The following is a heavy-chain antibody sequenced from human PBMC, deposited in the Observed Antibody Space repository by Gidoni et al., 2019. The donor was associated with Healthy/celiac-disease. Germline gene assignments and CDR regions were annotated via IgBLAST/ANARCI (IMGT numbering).Heavy chain of an antibody. Sequence: QLQLQESGPGLVKPSETLSLTCTVSGGSIRSSGYFWGWIRQPPGKGLEWMGTFYYSGSTYYNPSLRSRVTISVDTSKNQLSLKLSSVTAADTAVYYCARHPSYYYDSSGPFDYWGQGTLVTVSS. CDR3: ARHPSYYYDSSGPFDY. CDR1: GGSIRSSGYF. V-gene: IGHV4-39*01. D-gene: IGHD3-22*01. J-gene: IGHJ4*02. CDR2: FYYSGST.